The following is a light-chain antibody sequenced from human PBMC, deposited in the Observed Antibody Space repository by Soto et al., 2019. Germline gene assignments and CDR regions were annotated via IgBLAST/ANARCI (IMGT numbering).Light chain of an antibody. V-gene: IGLV2-8*01. CDR2: EVN. J-gene: IGLJ2*01. CDR1: SSDVGGYNY. CDR3: SSYAGSTVV. Sequence: QSALTQPPSASGSPGQSVTISCTGTSSDVGGYNYVSWYQQHPGKAPKLMIYEVNKRPSGVPDRFSGSKSGNTASLTGSGLQADDEADYYCSSYAGSTVVFGGGTKLTVL.